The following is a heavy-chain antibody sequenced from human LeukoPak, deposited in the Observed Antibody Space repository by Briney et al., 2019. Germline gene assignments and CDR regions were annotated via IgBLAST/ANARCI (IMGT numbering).Heavy chain of an antibody. J-gene: IGHJ4*02. CDR1: GFTFSSHA. CDR3: AKRSTAHIEGY. Sequence: GGSLRLSCAASGFTFSSHAMSWVRQAPGKGLEWVSAIRRSGGSTYYADSVKGRFTISRDNSKNTLYLQVNSQRAEDTAVYYCAKRSTAHIEGYWGQGTLVTVSS. V-gene: IGHV3-23*01. D-gene: IGHD2-21*01. CDR2: IRRSGGST.